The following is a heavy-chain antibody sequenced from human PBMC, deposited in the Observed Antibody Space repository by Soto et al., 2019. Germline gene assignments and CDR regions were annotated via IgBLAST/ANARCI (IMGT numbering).Heavy chain of an antibody. CDR2: INPSGGST. J-gene: IGHJ4*02. D-gene: IGHD3-10*01. CDR3: AREGTGSGSLDY. V-gene: IGHV1-46*01. Sequence: VASVKVSCKASGYTFIGSYIHWLRLAPGQGLEWMGIINPSGGSTSYGQKFQGRVTMTRDTSTSTVYMEVSSLRSEDTAVFYCAREGTGSGSLDYWGQGTLVTVSS. CDR1: GYTFIGSY.